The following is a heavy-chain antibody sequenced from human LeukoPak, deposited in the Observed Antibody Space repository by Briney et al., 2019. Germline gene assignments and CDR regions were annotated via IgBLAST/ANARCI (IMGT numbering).Heavy chain of an antibody. CDR1: GFTVSSNY. CDR2: IYSSGST. D-gene: IGHD5-18*01. V-gene: IGHV3-66*01. Sequence: GGSLRLSCAASGFTVSSNYMSWVSQAPGKGLEWVSVIYSSGSTYYADSVKGRFTISRDNSKNTLYLQMNSLRAEDTAVYYCAKDPRGHRYAYFDYWGQGTLVTVSS. J-gene: IGHJ4*02. CDR3: AKDPRGHRYAYFDY.